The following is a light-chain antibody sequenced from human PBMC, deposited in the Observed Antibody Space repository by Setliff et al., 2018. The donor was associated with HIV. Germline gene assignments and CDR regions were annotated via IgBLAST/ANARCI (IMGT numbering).Light chain of an antibody. CDR2: EVG. J-gene: IGLJ1*01. CDR3: CSYTSSDTVV. V-gene: IGLV2-14*01. Sequence: QSALTQPASVSGSPGQSITISCSGTTSDIGAYSFVSWYQQHPGKAPKLMIYEVGNRPSGVSNRLSGSKSGSTASLTISGLQAEDEGDYYCCSYTSSDTVVFGTGTKVTVL. CDR1: TSDIGAYSF.